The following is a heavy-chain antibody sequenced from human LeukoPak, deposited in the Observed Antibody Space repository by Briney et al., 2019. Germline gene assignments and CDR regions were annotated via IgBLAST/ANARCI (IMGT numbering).Heavy chain of an antibody. Sequence: GGSLRLSCAASGFTFSDYSMNWVRQALGKGLEWVASVNTVSSYIYYADSMRGRFPISRDNAKNSLFLQMNSLRAEDTAVYYCARLRRNSDRSDFFYYYDHWGQGTLVTVSS. CDR2: VNTVSSYI. D-gene: IGHD3-22*01. J-gene: IGHJ4*02. CDR1: GFTFSDYS. CDR3: ARLRRNSDRSDFFYYYDH. V-gene: IGHV3-21*01.